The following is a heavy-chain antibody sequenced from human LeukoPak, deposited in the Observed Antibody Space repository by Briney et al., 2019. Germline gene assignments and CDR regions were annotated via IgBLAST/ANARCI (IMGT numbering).Heavy chain of an antibody. D-gene: IGHD6-13*01. Sequence: ASVKVSCKASGYTFTSYYMHWVRQAPGQGLEWMGIINPSGGSTSYAQKFQGRVTMTRDTSTSTVYMELSSLRSEDTAVYYCARPSAAGTPHARSGPWVDDAFDIWGQGTMVTVSS. V-gene: IGHV1-46*01. J-gene: IGHJ3*02. CDR1: GYTFTSYY. CDR3: ARPSAAGTPHARSGPWVDDAFDI. CDR2: INPSGGST.